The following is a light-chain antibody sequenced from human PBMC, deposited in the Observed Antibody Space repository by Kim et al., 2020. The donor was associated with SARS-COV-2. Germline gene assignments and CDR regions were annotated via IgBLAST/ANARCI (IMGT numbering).Light chain of an antibody. CDR2: GAS. CDR3: PQHNTYPIT. J-gene: IGKJ5*01. V-gene: IGKV1-17*01. CDR1: QDIRND. Sequence: DIQMTQSPSSLSASVGDRVTITCRASQDIRNDLGWYQQNPGRAPKRLSYGASSLQSGVPSRFSGSGSGTEFTLTISGLQPEDFATYICPQHNTYPITVGQGTRLEIK.